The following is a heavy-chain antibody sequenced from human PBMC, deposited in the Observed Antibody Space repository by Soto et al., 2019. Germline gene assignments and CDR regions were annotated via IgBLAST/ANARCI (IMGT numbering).Heavy chain of an antibody. V-gene: IGHV3-23*01. Sequence: EVPLLESGGGLVQPGGSLRLSCAASGFTFSSYAMRWVRQAPVKGLEWVSAISGSGDSTYYADSVTGRFTISRDNSKNTLYLQMNSLRAEDTAVYYCARRGSGSYYDYWGQGTLVTVSS. CDR2: ISGSGDST. CDR3: ARRGSGSYYDY. D-gene: IGHD1-26*01. CDR1: GFTFSSYA. J-gene: IGHJ4*02.